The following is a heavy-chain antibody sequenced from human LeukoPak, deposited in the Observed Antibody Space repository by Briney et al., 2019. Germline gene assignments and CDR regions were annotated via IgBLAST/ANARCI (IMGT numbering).Heavy chain of an antibody. CDR3: ARGAGTSLSYY. CDR2: ISGSGSST. V-gene: IGHV3-23*01. J-gene: IGHJ4*02. CDR1: GFTFTSYA. Sequence: GGSLRLSCAASGFTFTSYAMSWVRQAPGKGLEWVSGISGSGSSTNYADSVKGRFTISRDNSKNTLYLQMNSLRAEDTAVYYCARGAGTSLSYYWGQGTLVTVSS. D-gene: IGHD2/OR15-2a*01.